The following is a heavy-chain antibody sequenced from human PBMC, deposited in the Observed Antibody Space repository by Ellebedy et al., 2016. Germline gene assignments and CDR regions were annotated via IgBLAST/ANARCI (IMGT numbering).Heavy chain of an antibody. CDR1: GYTFTGYY. D-gene: IGHD4-23*01. CDR3: ARDGGFDI. Sequence: ASVKVSCXASGYTFTGYYMHWVRQAPGQGLEWMGWINPNSGGTNYAQKFQGRVTMTRDTSISTVYMELSSLIFDDTAFYYCARDGGFDIWGQGTRVTVSS. CDR2: INPNSGGT. J-gene: IGHJ3*02. V-gene: IGHV1-2*02.